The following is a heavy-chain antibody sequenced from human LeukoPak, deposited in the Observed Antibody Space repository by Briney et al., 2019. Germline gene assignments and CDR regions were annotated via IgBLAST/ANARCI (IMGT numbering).Heavy chain of an antibody. Sequence: SETLSLTCTVSGGSISSSGYYWGWIRQPPGKGLEWIGSIYYSGSTSYNPSLKSRVTISVDTSKNQFSLRLSSVTAADTAVYYCARPGGSGWYYFDYWGQGTLVTVSS. CDR3: ARPGGSGWYYFDY. D-gene: IGHD6-13*01. V-gene: IGHV4-39*01. CDR1: GGSISSSGYY. J-gene: IGHJ4*02. CDR2: IYYSGST.